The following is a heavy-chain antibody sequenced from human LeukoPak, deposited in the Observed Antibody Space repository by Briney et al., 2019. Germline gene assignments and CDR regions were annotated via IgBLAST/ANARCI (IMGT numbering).Heavy chain of an antibody. V-gene: IGHV3-9*01. J-gene: IGHJ3*02. Sequence: GRSLRLSCAASGFTFDDYAMHWVRQAPGKGLEWVSGISWNSGSIGYADSVKGRFTISRDNAKNSLYLQMNSLRAEDTALYYCAKDALGADAFDIWGQGTMVTVSP. CDR2: ISWNSGSI. CDR3: AKDALGADAFDI. D-gene: IGHD3-16*01. CDR1: GFTFDDYA.